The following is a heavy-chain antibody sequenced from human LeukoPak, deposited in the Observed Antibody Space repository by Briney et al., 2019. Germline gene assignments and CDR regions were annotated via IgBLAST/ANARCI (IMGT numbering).Heavy chain of an antibody. CDR3: ARMGGSNWNREVNWFDP. J-gene: IGHJ5*02. D-gene: IGHD1-1*01. V-gene: IGHV3-7*01. CDR2: IRQDGSDK. CDR1: GFTFSSYW. Sequence: GGSLRLSCAASGFTFSSYWMSWVRQAPGKGLEWVANIRQDGSDKYYVDSVKGRFTISGDNAQNSVYLQMASLRAEDTAVYYCARMGGSNWNREVNWFDPWGQGTLVTVSS.